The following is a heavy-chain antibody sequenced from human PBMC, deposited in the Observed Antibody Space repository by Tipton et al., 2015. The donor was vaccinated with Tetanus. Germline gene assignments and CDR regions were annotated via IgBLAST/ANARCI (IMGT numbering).Heavy chain of an antibody. D-gene: IGHD6-13*01. CDR2: IYPGDSDT. CDR3: ARAGGAGFIAAAGTALYGMDV. Sequence: VQLVQSGAEVKKPGESLKISCKGSGYSFSSYWIGWVRQMPGKGLEWMGIIYPGDSDTRYSPSFQGRVTISAAKSISTAYLQWSSLKASGTAMYCCARAGGAGFIAAAGTALYGMDVWGQGTTVTVSS. CDR1: GYSFSSYW. J-gene: IGHJ6*02. V-gene: IGHV5-51*01.